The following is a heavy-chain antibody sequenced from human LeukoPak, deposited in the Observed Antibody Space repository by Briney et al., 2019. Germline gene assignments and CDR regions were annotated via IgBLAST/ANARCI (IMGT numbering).Heavy chain of an antibody. V-gene: IGHV3-21*01. CDR1: GFTFSSYS. J-gene: IGHJ2*01. CDR2: ISYSGSDI. CDR3: ASAALAYWYFAL. Sequence: GGSLRLSCAAAGFTFSSYSMNWVRRAPGKGLEWVSSISYSGSDIYYADSVKGRFTISRDNAKSSLYLQMNSLRAEDTAVYYCASAALAYWYFALWGRGTLVTVSS.